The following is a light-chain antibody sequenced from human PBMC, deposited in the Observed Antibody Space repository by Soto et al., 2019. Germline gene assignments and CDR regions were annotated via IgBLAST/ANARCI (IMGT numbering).Light chain of an antibody. CDR3: QVWDSSSDQEV. Sequence: SYELTQPPSVSVAPGKTARITCGGNNIGSKSVHWYQQKPGQAPVLVIYYDSDRPSGIPERFSGSNSGNTATLTISRVEAGDEADYYCQVWDSSSDQEVFGGGTKVT. J-gene: IGLJ2*01. V-gene: IGLV3-21*04. CDR2: YDS. CDR1: NIGSKS.